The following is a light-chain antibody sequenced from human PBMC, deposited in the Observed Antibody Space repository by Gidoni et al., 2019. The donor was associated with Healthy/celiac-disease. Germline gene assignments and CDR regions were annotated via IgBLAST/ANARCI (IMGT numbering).Light chain of an antibody. V-gene: IGLV1-47*01. CDR1: SSNIGSNY. J-gene: IGLJ2*01. Sequence: QSVLTQPPSASVTPGQGVTISCSGSSSNIGSNYVYWYQQLPGTAPNLLIYRNNQRPSGVPDRFSGSKSGTSASLAISGLRSEDEADYYCAAWDDSLSGPVFGGGTKLTVL. CDR3: AAWDDSLSGPV. CDR2: RNN.